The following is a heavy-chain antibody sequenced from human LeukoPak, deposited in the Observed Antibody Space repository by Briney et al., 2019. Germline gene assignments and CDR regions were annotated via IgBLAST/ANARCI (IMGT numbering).Heavy chain of an antibody. D-gene: IGHD3-3*01. CDR1: GGSTSSSNYY. CDR3: ARLGAGPTYYVFWSGYSSFYFAY. Sequence: PSETLSLTCTVSGGSTSSSNYYWGWIRQPPGKGLEWIGGIHYSGNTYYNPSLKSRVTISIDTSKNQFSPKLSSVTAADTAVYYCARLGAGPTYYVFWSGYSSFYFAYWGRGPLVTVSS. J-gene: IGHJ4*02. CDR2: IHYSGNT. V-gene: IGHV4-39*01.